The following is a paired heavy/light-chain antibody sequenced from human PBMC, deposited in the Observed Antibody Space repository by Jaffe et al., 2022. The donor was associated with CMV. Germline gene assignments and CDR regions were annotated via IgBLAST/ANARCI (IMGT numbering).Heavy chain of an antibody. D-gene: IGHD3-22*01. J-gene: IGHJ4*02. CDR3: ARPYYQDSSGSPLDY. Sequence: EVRLVESEGGLIRPGGSLRLSCAASGFSFSTYSMNWVRQAPGKGLEWVSYISRTSTTTYYADSVKGRFTIYRDNAKNSLYLQMNSLRDEDTAVYYCARPYYQDSSGSPLDYWGQGTLLIVSS. V-gene: IGHV3-48*02. CDR1: GFSFSTYS. CDR2: ISRTSTTT.
Light chain of an antibody. CDR3: QQSYSPPFT. J-gene: IGKJ2*01. V-gene: IGKV1-39*01. Sequence: DIQMTQSPSSLSASVGDRVTITCRASQTITTYLNWYQQEPGKAPKLLMYATSNLHSGVPSRFSGSGSGTDFTLTISGLQREDSATYYCQQSYSPPFTFGQGTKLEIK. CDR2: ATS. CDR1: QTITTY.